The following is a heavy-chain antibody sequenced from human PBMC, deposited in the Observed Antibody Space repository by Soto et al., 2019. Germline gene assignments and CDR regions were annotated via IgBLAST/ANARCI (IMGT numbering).Heavy chain of an antibody. D-gene: IGHD3-9*01. CDR2: IYYSGST. CDR3: ARVGGRYDILTALINGMDV. CDR1: GGSISSYY. J-gene: IGHJ6*02. Sequence: PSETLSLTCTVSGGSISSYYWSWIRQPPGKGLEWIGYIYYSGSTNYNPSLKSRVTISVDTSKNQFSLKLSSVTAADTAVYYCARVGGRYDILTALINGMDVRGQGTTVTGSS. V-gene: IGHV4-59*01.